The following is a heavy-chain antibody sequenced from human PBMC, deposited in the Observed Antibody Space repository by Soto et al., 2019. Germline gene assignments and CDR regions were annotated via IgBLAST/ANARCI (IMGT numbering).Heavy chain of an antibody. CDR3: AVDPPMVRGVIGYYYYGMDV. V-gene: IGHV1-58*01. D-gene: IGHD3-10*01. CDR2: IVVGSGNT. Sequence: SVKGSCTASGFTFTSSAVQWVRQARGQRLEWIGWIVVGSGNTNYAQKFQERVTMTRVMSTSTAYMGLSSLRPEDTAVYYCAVDPPMVRGVIGYYYYGMDVWGQGTTVTVSS. J-gene: IGHJ6*02. CDR1: GFTFTSSA.